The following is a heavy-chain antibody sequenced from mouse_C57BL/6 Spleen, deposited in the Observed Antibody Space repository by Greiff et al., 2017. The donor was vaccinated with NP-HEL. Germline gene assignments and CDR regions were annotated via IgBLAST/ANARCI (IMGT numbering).Heavy chain of an antibody. V-gene: IGHV5-12*01. Sequence: EVQLGEAGGGFGQPGGSLKLSCAASGFTFSDYYMHWVRQTPEKRLEWVAYISNGGGSTYYPDTVKGRFTISRDNAKNTLYLQMSRLKSEDTAMYYCARIITTYYYAMDYWGQGTSVTVSS. CDR3: ARIITTYYYAMDY. CDR2: ISNGGGST. J-gene: IGHJ4*01. D-gene: IGHD1-1*01. CDR1: GFTFSDYY.